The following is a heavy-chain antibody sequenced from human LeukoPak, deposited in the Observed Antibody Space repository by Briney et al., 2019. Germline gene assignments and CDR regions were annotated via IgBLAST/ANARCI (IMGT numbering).Heavy chain of an antibody. CDR3: ARLGSHSSYALDI. D-gene: IGHD1-26*01. Sequence: PGGSLRLSCAASGFTFSSYWVHWVRQASGEGLEWVGRIRTKANNYVTAYAASVKGRFAISRDDSKSTAYLRVNSLKIEDTAVYFCARLGSHSSYALDIWGQGTMVAVSS. V-gene: IGHV3-73*01. CDR1: GFTFSSYW. CDR2: IRTKANNYVT. J-gene: IGHJ3*02.